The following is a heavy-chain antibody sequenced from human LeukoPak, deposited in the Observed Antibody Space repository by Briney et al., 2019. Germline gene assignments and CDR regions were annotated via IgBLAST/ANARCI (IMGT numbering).Heavy chain of an antibody. CDR2: IYYSGST. J-gene: IGHJ3*02. CDR1: GGSISSGDYY. V-gene: IGHV4-30-4*01. CDR3: ARATTINGGVYAFDI. Sequence: SQTLSLTCTVSGGSISSGDYYWSWIRQPPGKGLEWIGYIYYSGSTYYNPSLKSRVTISVDTSKNQFSLKLSSVTAADTAVYYCARATTINGGVYAFDIWGQGTMVTVSS. D-gene: IGHD2-8*02.